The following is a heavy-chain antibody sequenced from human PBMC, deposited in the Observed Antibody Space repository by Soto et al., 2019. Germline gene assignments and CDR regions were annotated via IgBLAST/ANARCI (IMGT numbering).Heavy chain of an antibody. J-gene: IGHJ6*02. CDR1: GFTVSSDY. V-gene: IGHV3-66*01. CDR2: IYSGGTT. D-gene: IGHD5-12*01. Sequence: EVQVVESGGGLVQPGGSLRLSCAASGFTVSSDYMSWVRQAPGKGLEWVSVIYSGGTTYYADSVKGRFTISRDNSKNTLYLQMNSLRAEDTAVYYCARDPGYRNGDSVWGQGTTVTVSS. CDR3: ARDPGYRNGDSV.